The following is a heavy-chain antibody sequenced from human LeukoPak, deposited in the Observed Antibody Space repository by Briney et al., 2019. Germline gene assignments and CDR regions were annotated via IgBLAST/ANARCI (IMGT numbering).Heavy chain of an antibody. V-gene: IGHV1-69*13. D-gene: IGHD4-11*01. CDR2: IIPIFGTA. CDR3: ASYSNSINFDY. CDR1: GGTFSSYA. Sequence: GASVKVSCKASGGTFSSYAISWVRQAPGQGLEWMGGIIPIFGTANYAQKFQGRVTITADESTSTTYMELSSLRSEDTAVYYCASYSNSINFDYWGQGTLVTVSS. J-gene: IGHJ4*02.